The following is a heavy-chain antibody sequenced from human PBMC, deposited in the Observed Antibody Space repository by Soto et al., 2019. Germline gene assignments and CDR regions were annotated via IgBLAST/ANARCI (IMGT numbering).Heavy chain of an antibody. Sequence: SETLSLTCAVYGGSFSGYYWSWIRQPPGKGLEWIGEINHSGSTNYNPSLKSRVTISVDTSKNQFSLKLSSVTAADTAVYYCAGGGTRGYYYYGMDVWGQGTTVTVSS. J-gene: IGHJ6*02. CDR2: INHSGST. V-gene: IGHV4-34*01. CDR3: AGGGTRGYYYYGMDV. D-gene: IGHD3-10*01. CDR1: GGSFSGYY.